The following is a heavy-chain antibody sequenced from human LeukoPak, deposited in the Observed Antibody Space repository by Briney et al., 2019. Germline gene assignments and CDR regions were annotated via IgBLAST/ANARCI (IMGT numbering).Heavy chain of an antibody. Sequence: SETLSLTCTVSGGSISSGGYYWSWIRQHPGKGLEWIGYIYYSGSTYYNPSLKSRVTISVDTSKNQFSLKLSSVTAADTAVHYCARASAGRPKYWYFDLWGRGTLVTVSS. CDR2: IYYSGST. CDR1: GGSISSGGYY. D-gene: IGHD6-13*01. CDR3: ARASAGRPKYWYFDL. V-gene: IGHV4-31*03. J-gene: IGHJ2*01.